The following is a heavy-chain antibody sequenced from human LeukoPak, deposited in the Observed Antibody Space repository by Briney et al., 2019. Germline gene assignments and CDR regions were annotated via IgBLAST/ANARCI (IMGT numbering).Heavy chain of an antibody. CDR2: IIPILGIA. CDR1: GGTFSSYA. J-gene: IGHJ3*02. CDR3: ARGLGPLGDAFDI. D-gene: IGHD7-27*01. V-gene: IGHV1-69*04. Sequence: GALVKVSCKASGGTFSSYAISWVRQAPGQGLEWMGRIIPILGIANYAQKLQGRVTMTTDTSTSTAYMELRSLRSDDTAVYYCARGLGPLGDAFDIWGQGTMVTVSS.